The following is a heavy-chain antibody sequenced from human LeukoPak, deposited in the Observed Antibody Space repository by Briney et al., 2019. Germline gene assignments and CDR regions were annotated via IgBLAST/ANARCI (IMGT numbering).Heavy chain of an antibody. CDR1: GGSINSGDYI. V-gene: IGHV4-30-4*01. J-gene: IGHJ4*02. Sequence: PSETLSLTSTVSGGSINSGDYIWTWIRQPPGKGLEWIGRFHHGGSPSYNPSLQGRVTISADTSKNHFSLNLRSVSDADTAVYYCARGLTTDKIDYWGQGTLVTVSS. CDR2: FHHGGSP. CDR3: ARGLTTDKIDY. D-gene: IGHD4-17*01.